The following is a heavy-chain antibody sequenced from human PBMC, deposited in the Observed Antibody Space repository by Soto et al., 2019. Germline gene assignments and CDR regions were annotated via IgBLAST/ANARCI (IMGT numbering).Heavy chain of an antibody. J-gene: IGHJ6*02. V-gene: IGHV3-7*01. Sequence: HPGGSLRLSCAASGFTFSSYWMSWVRQAPGKGLEWVANIKQDGSEKYYVDPVKGRFTISRDNAKNSLYLQMNSLRAEDTAVYYCARDSEARLLWFGESSPYYYYGMDVWGQGTTVTVSS. CDR2: IKQDGSEK. CDR1: GFTFSSYW. CDR3: ARDSEARLLWFGESSPYYYYGMDV. D-gene: IGHD3-10*01.